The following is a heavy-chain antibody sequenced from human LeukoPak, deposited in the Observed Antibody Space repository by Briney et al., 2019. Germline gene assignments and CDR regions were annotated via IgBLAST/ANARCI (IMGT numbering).Heavy chain of an antibody. CDR1: GGSFSGYY. Sequence: SETLSLTCAVYGGSFSGYYWSWIRQPPGKGLEWIGEINHSGSTNYNPSLKSRVTISVDTSKNQFSLKLSSVTAADTAVYYCARGPTYFDYWGQGTLVTVSS. J-gene: IGHJ4*02. CDR2: INHSGST. V-gene: IGHV4-34*01. CDR3: ARGPTYFDY.